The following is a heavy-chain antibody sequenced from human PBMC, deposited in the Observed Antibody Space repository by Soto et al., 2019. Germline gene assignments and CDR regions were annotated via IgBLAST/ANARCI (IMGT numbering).Heavy chain of an antibody. D-gene: IGHD3-22*01. J-gene: IGHJ1*01. V-gene: IGHV3-30-3*01. CDR3: AREDESSGHAGTFQH. CDR2: ISVDGGST. CDR1: GFAFSSYV. Sequence: QVQLVEAGGGVGQPGRSLRLSCTASGFAFSSYVMQWVRQAPGEGLEWVAGISVDGGSTHYADSVKGRFTISRHNSKNTVYLQMDGLTAEETAVYYCAREDESSGHAGTFQHWGKGTLVTVSS.